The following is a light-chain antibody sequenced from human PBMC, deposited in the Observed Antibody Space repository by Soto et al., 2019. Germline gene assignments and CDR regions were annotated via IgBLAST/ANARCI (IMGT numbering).Light chain of an antibody. Sequence: EIVMTQSPATLSVSPGERATLSCRASQSVSSNLAWYQQKPGQAPRLLIYGASTRATGIPARFSGSGSGTEFTLTIRSLQSEDFEVYYCQQYNNWPQTFGQGTKVEIK. V-gene: IGKV3-15*01. CDR2: GAS. J-gene: IGKJ1*01. CDR1: QSVSSN. CDR3: QQYNNWPQT.